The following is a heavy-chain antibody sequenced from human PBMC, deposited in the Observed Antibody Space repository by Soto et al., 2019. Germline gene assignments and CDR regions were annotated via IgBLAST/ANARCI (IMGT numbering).Heavy chain of an antibody. CDR3: ARAAGYDYIWGSYRYTGFDY. CDR2: IIPILGIA. V-gene: IGHV1-69*02. CDR1: GGTFSSYT. Sequence: QVQLVQSGAEVKKPGSSVKLSCKASGGTFSSYTISWVRQAPGQGLEWMGRIIPILGIANYAQKFQGRVTITADKSTSTADMELSSLRSEDTAVYYCARAAGYDYIWGSYRYTGFDYWGQGTLVTVSS. J-gene: IGHJ4*02. D-gene: IGHD3-16*02.